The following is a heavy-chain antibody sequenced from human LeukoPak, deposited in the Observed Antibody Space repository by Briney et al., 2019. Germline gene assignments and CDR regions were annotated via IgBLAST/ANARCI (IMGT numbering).Heavy chain of an antibody. Sequence: SETLSLTCTVSGGSISSYYWSWIRQPPGKGLEWIGYIYTSGSTNYNPSLKSRVTISVDTSKNQFSLKLSSVTAADTAVYYCARLTYGYSSGWYVYYYYYMDVWGKGTTVTVSS. V-gene: IGHV4-4*09. D-gene: IGHD6-19*01. CDR3: ARLTYGYSSGWYVYYYYYMDV. CDR2: IYTSGST. J-gene: IGHJ6*03. CDR1: GGSISSYY.